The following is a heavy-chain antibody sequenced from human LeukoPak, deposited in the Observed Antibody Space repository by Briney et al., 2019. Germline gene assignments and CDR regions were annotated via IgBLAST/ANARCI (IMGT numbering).Heavy chain of an antibody. CDR1: GYTFTDYD. D-gene: IGHD3-9*01. J-gene: IGHJ4*02. V-gene: IGHV1-8*01. CDR2: MNPNSGNT. Sequence: ASVKVSCKAFGYTFTDYDINWVRQATGQGLEWMGWMNPNSGNTGYTQKFQGRVTMTRNTSISTAYMELSSLRSEDTAVYYCARAELRYFDWPPGDYWGQGTLVTVSS. CDR3: ARAELRYFDWPPGDY.